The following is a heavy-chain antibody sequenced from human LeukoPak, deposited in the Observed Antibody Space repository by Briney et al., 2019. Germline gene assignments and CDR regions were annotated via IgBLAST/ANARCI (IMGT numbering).Heavy chain of an antibody. J-gene: IGHJ4*02. CDR2: IIPIFGTA. CDR3: ARATSAIFGVVNYFDY. D-gene: IGHD3-3*01. CDR1: GGTFSSYA. V-gene: IGHV1-69*05. Sequence: WASVKVSCKASGGTFSSYAISWVRQAPGQGLEWMGGIIPIFGTANYAQKFQGRVTITTDESTSTAYMELGSLRSEDTAVYYCARATSAIFGVVNYFDYWGQGTLVTVSS.